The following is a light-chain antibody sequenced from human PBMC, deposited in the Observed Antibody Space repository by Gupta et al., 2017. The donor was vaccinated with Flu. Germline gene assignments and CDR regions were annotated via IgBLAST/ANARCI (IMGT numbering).Light chain of an antibody. CDR2: AAS. J-gene: IGKJ1*01. CDR1: QGIDNW. Sequence: DMQMTQSPSFVSASVGDRVTITCRASQGIDNWLAWFQQKPGRAPKLLIYAASNLQSGVPSRFSGSGSGTDFTLTITSLQPDDFATYYCQQANTFPQTFGQGTKVEI. V-gene: IGKV1-12*01. CDR3: QQANTFPQT.